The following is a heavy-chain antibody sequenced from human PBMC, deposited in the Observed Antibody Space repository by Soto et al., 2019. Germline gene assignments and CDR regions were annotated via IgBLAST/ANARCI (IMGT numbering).Heavy chain of an antibody. CDR3: ARNFWSETNWFDP. Sequence: GASVKVSCKASRYTFTAYYIHWVRQAPGQGLEWMGWINPDSGATNYAQKFKDRVTVTRDTSISTAYVDLSRLKYDDTAVYYCARNFWSETNWFDPWGQGTLVTFSS. V-gene: IGHV1-2*02. D-gene: IGHD3-3*01. J-gene: IGHJ5*02. CDR1: RYTFTAYY. CDR2: INPDSGAT.